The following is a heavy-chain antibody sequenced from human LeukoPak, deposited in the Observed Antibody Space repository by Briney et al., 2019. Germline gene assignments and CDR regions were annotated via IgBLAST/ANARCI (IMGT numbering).Heavy chain of an antibody. Sequence: RASVKVSCKASGYTFTGYFLHWVPQAPGQGPEWMGWINDKSRDTKSAQKFQGRVTMTRDTSISTAFMELSSLTSDDTALYYCAREYCSGDWYSAGFDSWGQGTLVTVSS. V-gene: IGHV1-2*02. CDR2: INDKSRDT. CDR3: AREYCSGDWYSAGFDS. CDR1: GYTFTGYF. D-gene: IGHD2-21*01. J-gene: IGHJ4*02.